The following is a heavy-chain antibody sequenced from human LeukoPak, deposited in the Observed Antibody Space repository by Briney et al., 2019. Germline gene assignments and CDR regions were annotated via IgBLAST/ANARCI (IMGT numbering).Heavy chain of an antibody. CDR1: GFTFSNYW. Sequence: PGGSLRLSCAASGFTFSNYWMHWVRQAPGKGLVWVSRIKGDGSHTIYADSVKGRFTISRDNSKNTLYLQMNSLRAEDTAVYYCARVGGDYYYYYGMDVWGQGTTVTVSS. D-gene: IGHD3-10*01. V-gene: IGHV3-74*01. J-gene: IGHJ6*02. CDR2: IKGDGSHT. CDR3: ARVGGDYYYYYGMDV.